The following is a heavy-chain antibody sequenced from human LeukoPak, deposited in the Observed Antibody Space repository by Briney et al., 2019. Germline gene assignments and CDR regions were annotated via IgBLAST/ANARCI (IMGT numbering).Heavy chain of an antibody. CDR1: GFTFSSYG. V-gene: IGHV3-30*18. Sequence: GSPRLSCAASGFTFSSYGMHWVRQAPGKGLEWVAVISYDGSNKYYADSVKGRFTISRDNSKNTLYLQMNSLRAEDTAVYYCAKEMWEEKGSDAFDIWGQGTLVTVSS. CDR3: AKEMWEEKGSDAFDI. D-gene: IGHD1-26*01. CDR2: ISYDGSNK. J-gene: IGHJ3*02.